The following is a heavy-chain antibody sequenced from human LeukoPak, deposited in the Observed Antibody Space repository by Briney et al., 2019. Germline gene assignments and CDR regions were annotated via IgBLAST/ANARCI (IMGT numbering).Heavy chain of an antibody. J-gene: IGHJ4*02. CDR3: AIDSGYGGNSDY. CDR1: GFTFSYYW. Sequence: GGSLRLSCAASGFTFSYYWMYWVRQAPGKGLVWVSRINSDGSTTSYADSVKGRFTISKDNAKNTLYLQMNSLRADDTAVDYCAIDSGYGGNSDYWGQGTLVTVSS. CDR2: INSDGSTT. D-gene: IGHD4-23*01. V-gene: IGHV3-74*01.